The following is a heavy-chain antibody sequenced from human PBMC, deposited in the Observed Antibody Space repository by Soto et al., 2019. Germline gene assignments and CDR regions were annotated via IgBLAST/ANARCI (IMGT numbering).Heavy chain of an antibody. J-gene: IGHJ6*02. CDR2: ISAYNGNT. CDR3: ARDGLTTVTTNYYYYGMDV. D-gene: IGHD4-17*01. Sequence: ASVKVSCKASGYTFTSYGISWVRQAPGQGLEWMGWISAYNGNTNYAQKLQGRVTMTTDTSTSTAYMELRSLRSDDTAVYYCARDGLTTVTTNYYYYGMDVSGQATTVTVSS. CDR1: GYTFTSYG. V-gene: IGHV1-18*01.